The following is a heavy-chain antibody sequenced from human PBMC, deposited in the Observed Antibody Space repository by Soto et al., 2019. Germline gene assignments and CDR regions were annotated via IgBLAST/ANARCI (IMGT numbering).Heavy chain of an antibody. D-gene: IGHD1-7*01. J-gene: IGHJ4*02. V-gene: IGHV4-59*08. CDR1: GVSISSYY. CDR3: ARQENYGLFDY. Sequence: SETLSLTCTVSGVSISSYYWSWIRQPPGKGLEWIGYIYYSGSTNYNPSLKSRVTISVDTSKNQFSLKLSSVTAVDTAVYYCARQENYGLFDYWGQGTLVTVSS. CDR2: IYYSGST.